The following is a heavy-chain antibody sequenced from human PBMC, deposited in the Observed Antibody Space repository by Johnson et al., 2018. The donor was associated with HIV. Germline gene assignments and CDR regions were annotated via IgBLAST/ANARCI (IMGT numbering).Heavy chain of an antibody. Sequence: VQLVESGGGVIRPGGSLRLSCPTSGFTFDDYAMHWVRQAPGKGLEWVSGISWNSGSIGYADSVKGRFTISRENSKNTVYLQMNSLRAGDTPVYYCARALGATYAFDIWGQGTMVTVSS. J-gene: IGHJ3*02. V-gene: IGHV3-9*01. CDR1: GFTFDDYA. CDR2: ISWNSGSI. D-gene: IGHD1-26*01. CDR3: ARALGATYAFDI.